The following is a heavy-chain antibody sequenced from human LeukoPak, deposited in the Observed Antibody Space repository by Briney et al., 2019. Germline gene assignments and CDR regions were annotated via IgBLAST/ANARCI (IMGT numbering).Heavy chain of an antibody. Sequence: WASVKVSCKASGYTFTSYDINWVRQAIGQGLEWMGWMNPNSGNTGYAQKFQGRVTITRNTSISTAYMELSSLRSEDTAVYYCAMTYYYDSSGYNPPFDPWGQGTLVTVSS. D-gene: IGHD3-22*01. CDR2: MNPNSGNT. V-gene: IGHV1-8*03. J-gene: IGHJ5*02. CDR3: AMTYYYDSSGYNPPFDP. CDR1: GYTFTSYD.